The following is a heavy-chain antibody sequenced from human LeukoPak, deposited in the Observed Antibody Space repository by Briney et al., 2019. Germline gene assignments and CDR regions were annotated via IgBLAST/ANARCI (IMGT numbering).Heavy chain of an antibody. Sequence: GGSLRLSCAASGFTFSSYAMHWVRQAPGKGLEWVAVISYDGSNKYYADSVKGRFTISRDNAKNSLYLQMNSLRAEDTAVYYCARDVGGSPNLLWGQGTLVTVSS. D-gene: IGHD3-16*01. J-gene: IGHJ4*02. V-gene: IGHV3-30-3*01. CDR1: GFTFSSYA. CDR2: ISYDGSNK. CDR3: ARDVGGSPNLL.